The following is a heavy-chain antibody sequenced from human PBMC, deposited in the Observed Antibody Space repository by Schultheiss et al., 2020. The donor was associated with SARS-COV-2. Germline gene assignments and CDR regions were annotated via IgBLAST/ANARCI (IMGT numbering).Heavy chain of an antibody. CDR3: ARGMVAVPRHWFDP. J-gene: IGHJ5*02. CDR2: INHSGST. V-gene: IGHV4-34*01. CDR1: GGSFSDFY. D-gene: IGHD2-15*01. Sequence: SETLSLTCAVYGGSFSDFYWSWIRQPPGKGLEWIGEINHSGSTNYSPSLTSRVIVSVDTSKKQFSLRLRSVTAADTAVYYCARGMVAVPRHWFDPWGQGTLVTVSS.